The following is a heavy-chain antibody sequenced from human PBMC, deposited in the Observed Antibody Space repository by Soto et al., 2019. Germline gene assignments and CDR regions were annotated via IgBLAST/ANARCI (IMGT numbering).Heavy chain of an antibody. J-gene: IGHJ6*02. V-gene: IGHV4-59*01. CDR3: TRDGDGRMTTNPYYYYGMDV. Sequence: PSETLSLTCTVSGGPISGYYWSWIRQPPGKGLEWIGNVYYSGGAKYNPSVKRRVSISVDTSKHQFSLNLSSVTAADTAVYYCTRDGDGRMTTNPYYYYGMDVWGPGITVTVSS. CDR1: GGPISGYY. CDR2: VYYSGGA. D-gene: IGHD2-21*02.